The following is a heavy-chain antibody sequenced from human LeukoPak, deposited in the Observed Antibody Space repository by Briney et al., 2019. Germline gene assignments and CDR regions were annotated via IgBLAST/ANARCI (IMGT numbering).Heavy chain of an antibody. V-gene: IGHV3-23*01. CDR3: AKEGYCSSTSCYAFDI. Sequence: GGSLRLSCAASGFTFSSYAMSWLRQAPGKGLEWVSAISGSGGSTYYADSVKGRFTISRDNSKNTLYLQMNSLRAEDTAVYYCAKEGYCSSTSCYAFDIWAEGTMVTVFS. D-gene: IGHD2-2*01. CDR1: GFTFSSYA. J-gene: IGHJ3*02. CDR2: ISGSGGST.